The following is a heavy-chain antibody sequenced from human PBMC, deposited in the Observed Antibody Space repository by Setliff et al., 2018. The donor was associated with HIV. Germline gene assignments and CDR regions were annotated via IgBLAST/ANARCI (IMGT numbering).Heavy chain of an antibody. CDR3: TRDPGDLTVTTILFDY. J-gene: IGHJ4*02. Sequence: PGGSLRLSCAASGFTFSDYGMNWVRQAPGRGLEWVSHISSSSSRIYYADSVKGRFTISRDNAKNSLYLQMNSLKTEDTAVYYCTRDPGDLTVTTILFDYWGQGTLVTVSS. V-gene: IGHV3-48*01. CDR2: ISSSSSRI. CDR1: GFTFSDYG. D-gene: IGHD4-17*01.